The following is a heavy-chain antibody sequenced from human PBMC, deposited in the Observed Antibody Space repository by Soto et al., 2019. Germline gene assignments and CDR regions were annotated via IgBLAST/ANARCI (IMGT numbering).Heavy chain of an antibody. D-gene: IGHD3-22*01. Sequence: SVKVSCKASGGTFSSYAISWVRQAPGQGLEWMGGIIPIFGTANYAQKFQGRVTITADESTSTAYMELSSLRSEDTAVYYCARGDYDSSGYYYFEGYFDYRGQGTLVTVSS. CDR2: IIPIFGTA. V-gene: IGHV1-69*13. J-gene: IGHJ4*02. CDR1: GGTFSSYA. CDR3: ARGDYDSSGYYYFEGYFDY.